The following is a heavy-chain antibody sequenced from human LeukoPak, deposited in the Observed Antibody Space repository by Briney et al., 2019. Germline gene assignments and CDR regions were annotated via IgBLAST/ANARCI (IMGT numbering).Heavy chain of an antibody. D-gene: IGHD1-26*01. CDR3: VGDSLIKGASTLDH. Sequence: ASVKVSCKASGYTFTGYYMHWVRQAPGQGLEWMGWINMGTENPTYAQDFTGRFAFSLDTAVSTAYLQISSLKAEDTAVYYCVGDSLIKGASTLDHWGQGTLVTVSS. CDR1: GYTFTGYY. J-gene: IGHJ4*02. CDR2: INMGTENP. V-gene: IGHV7-4-1*02.